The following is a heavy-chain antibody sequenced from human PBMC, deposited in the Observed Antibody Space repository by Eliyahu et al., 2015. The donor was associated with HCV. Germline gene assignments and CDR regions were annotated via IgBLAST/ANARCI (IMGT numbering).Heavy chain of an antibody. Sequence: QVQLQESGPGLVKPSQTLSLTCPVSGGSIXXXSYYWSWIRQPAGKGLEWIGRIYTSGSTNYNPSLKSRVTISVDTSKNQFSLKLSSVTAADTAVYYCARDGEEMATITGKYYFDYWGQGTLVTVSS. CDR2: IYTSGST. CDR1: GGSIXXXSYY. CDR3: ARDGEEMATITGKYYFDY. V-gene: IGHV4-61*02. J-gene: IGHJ4*02. D-gene: IGHD5-24*01.